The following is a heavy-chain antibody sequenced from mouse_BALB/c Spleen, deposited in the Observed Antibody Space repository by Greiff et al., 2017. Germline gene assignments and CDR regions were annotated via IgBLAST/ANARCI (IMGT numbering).Heavy chain of an antibody. J-gene: IGHJ3*01. CDR2: IWAGGST. Sequence: VKLMESGPGLVAPSQILSISCTVSGFSFTSYGVHWVRQPPGKGLEWLGVIWAGGSTNYNSALMSRLSISKDNSKGQVFLKMNSLQTDDTAMYYCARGGYLVGAYWGQGTLVTVSA. D-gene: IGHD2-2*01. V-gene: IGHV2-9*02. CDR3: ARGGYLVGAY. CDR1: GFSFTSYG.